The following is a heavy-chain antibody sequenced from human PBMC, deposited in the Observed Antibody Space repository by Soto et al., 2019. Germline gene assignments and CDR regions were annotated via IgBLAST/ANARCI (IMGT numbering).Heavy chain of an antibody. D-gene: IGHD3-10*01. CDR2: IKQDGSEK. CDR1: GFTFSSYW. J-gene: IGHJ4*02. V-gene: IGHV3-7*01. Sequence: GGSLRLSCAASGFTFSSYWMSWVRQAPGKGLEWVANIKQDGSEKYYVDSVKGRFTISRDNAKNSLYLQMNSLRAEDTAVYYCARDRLWFGELHYFDYWGQGTLVTVSS. CDR3: ARDRLWFGELHYFDY.